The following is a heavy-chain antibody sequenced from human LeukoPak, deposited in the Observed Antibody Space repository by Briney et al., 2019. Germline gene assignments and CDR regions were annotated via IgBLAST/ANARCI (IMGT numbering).Heavy chain of an antibody. V-gene: IGHV3-20*04. CDR1: GFTFGDYG. D-gene: IGHD3-10*01. CDR3: SRVWSGEPLRTDR. Sequence: GGSLRLSCAASGFTFGDYGMSWVRQAPGKGLEWVSGINWNGGSTAYADSVKGRFTISRDNAKNSLYLQMNSLRAEATALYYCSRVWSGEPLRTDRWGEGTLVTVSS. J-gene: IGHJ5*02. CDR2: INWNGGST.